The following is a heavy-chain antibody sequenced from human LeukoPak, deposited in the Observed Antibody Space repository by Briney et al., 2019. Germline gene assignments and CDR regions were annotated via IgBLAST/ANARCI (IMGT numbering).Heavy chain of an antibody. Sequence: SVKVYCKASGYTFTSYGISWVRQAPGQGIEWMGWISAYNGNTNYAQKPQGRVTMTTDTSTSTAYMELRSLRSDDTAVYDCARDHLSRVAAAGVPSDWGQGTLVTVSS. D-gene: IGHD6-13*01. CDR2: ISAYNGNT. V-gene: IGHV1-18*01. CDR3: ARDHLSRVAAAGVPSD. CDR1: GYTFTSYG. J-gene: IGHJ4*02.